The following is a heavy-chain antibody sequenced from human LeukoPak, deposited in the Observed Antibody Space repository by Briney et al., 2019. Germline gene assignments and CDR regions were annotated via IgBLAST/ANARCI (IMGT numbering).Heavy chain of an antibody. CDR2: ISSSSSYI. J-gene: IGHJ6*03. CDR1: GFTFSSYS. V-gene: IGHV3-21*01. Sequence: GGSLRLSCAASGFTFSSYSMNWVRQAPGKGLEWVSSISSSSSYIYYADSVKGRFTISRDNAKNSLYLQMNSLRAEDTAVYYCARESPTFQAAAVHYMDVWGKGTTVTVSS. CDR3: ARESPTFQAAAVHYMDV. D-gene: IGHD6-13*01.